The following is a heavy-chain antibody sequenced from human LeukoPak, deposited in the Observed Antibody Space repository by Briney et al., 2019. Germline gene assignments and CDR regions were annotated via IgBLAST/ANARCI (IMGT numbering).Heavy chain of an antibody. Sequence: PGGSLRLSCAASGFTFSSFWMTWVCQAPGKGLEWVANIRQDGSAKYYVDSVKGRFTISRDNAKNSLCLQLNSLRAEDTAVYYCARDYYASGSHDSWGQGALVTVSS. CDR1: GFTFSSFW. J-gene: IGHJ4*02. CDR3: ARDYYASGSHDS. CDR2: IRQDGSAK. V-gene: IGHV3-7*04. D-gene: IGHD3-10*01.